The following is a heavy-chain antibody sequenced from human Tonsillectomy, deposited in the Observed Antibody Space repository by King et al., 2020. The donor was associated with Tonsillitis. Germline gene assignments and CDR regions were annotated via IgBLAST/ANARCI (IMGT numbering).Heavy chain of an antibody. CDR2: INPSGGST. Sequence: VQLVESGAEVKKPGASVKVSCKASGYSFTSYYMHWVRQGPGQGLEWMGIINPSGGSTSYAQKFQGRVTMTRDTSTSTVYMELSSLRSEDTAVYYCASAASGSYYDDDAFDIWGQGTMVTVSS. D-gene: IGHD1-26*01. CDR3: ASAASGSYYDDDAFDI. V-gene: IGHV1-46*01. CDR1: GYSFTSYY. J-gene: IGHJ3*02.